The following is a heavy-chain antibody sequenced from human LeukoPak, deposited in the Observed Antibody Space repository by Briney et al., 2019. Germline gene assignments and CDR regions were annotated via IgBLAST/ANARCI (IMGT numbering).Heavy chain of an antibody. V-gene: IGHV3-74*03. CDR2: ISTNGRIA. Sequence: PGGSLRLSCAASGFTFSSYWMHWVRQAPGKGLVWVSRISTNGRIAAYADSVKGRFTISRDNAKNTVYLQMNSLRAEDTAVYYCARDVLAGTFDYWGQGTLVTVSS. CDR1: GFTFSSYW. CDR3: ARDVLAGTFDY. D-gene: IGHD6-19*01. J-gene: IGHJ4*02.